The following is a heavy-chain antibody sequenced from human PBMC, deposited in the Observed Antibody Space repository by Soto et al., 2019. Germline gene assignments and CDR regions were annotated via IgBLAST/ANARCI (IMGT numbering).Heavy chain of an antibody. Sequence: VASVKVSCKASGCTFTSYAISWVRQAPGQGLEWMGWISTSSHRANYAQKFQDRVTMTTDTSASTAYLELRSLRSDDTAVYYCARDYPYSTSSVYDWFDPWGQGALVTVSS. J-gene: IGHJ5*02. CDR1: GCTFTSYA. D-gene: IGHD6-6*01. CDR3: ARDYPYSTSSVYDWFDP. V-gene: IGHV1-18*04. CDR2: ISTSSHRA.